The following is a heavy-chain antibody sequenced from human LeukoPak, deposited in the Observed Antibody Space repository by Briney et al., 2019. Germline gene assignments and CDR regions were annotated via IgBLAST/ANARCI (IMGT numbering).Heavy chain of an antibody. CDR2: ISSSGSTI. D-gene: IGHD3-10*01. CDR3: ARGLRAVVRGVIRTPDAFDI. CDR1: GFTFSDYY. Sequence: GGSLRLSCAASGFTFSDYYMSWIRQAPGKGLEWVSYISSSGSTIYYADSVKGRFTISSDNAKNSLYLQMNSLRAKDTAVYYCARGLRAVVRGVIRTPDAFDIWGQGTMVTVSS. V-gene: IGHV3-11*01. J-gene: IGHJ3*02.